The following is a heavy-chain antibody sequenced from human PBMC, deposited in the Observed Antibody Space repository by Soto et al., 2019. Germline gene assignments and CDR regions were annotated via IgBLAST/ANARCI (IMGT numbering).Heavy chain of an antibody. D-gene: IGHD3-3*01. CDR2: ISGSADGT. Sequence: EVKLLESGGGLAQPGGSLRLSCVGSGFTFDSYAISWVRQAPGERLQWIAAISGSADGTDYAHSVRGRFTISRDNAKKTVHLQMDSLRVEDTDVYFCANDTVGGYSFWSGYYSDGLDVWGQGTLVTVS. V-gene: IGHV3-23*01. CDR3: ANDTVGGYSFWSGYYSDGLDV. CDR1: GFTFDSYA. J-gene: IGHJ3*01.